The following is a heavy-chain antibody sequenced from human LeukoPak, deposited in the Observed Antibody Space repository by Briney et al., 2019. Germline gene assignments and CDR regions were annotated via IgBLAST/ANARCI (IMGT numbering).Heavy chain of an antibody. Sequence: PSQTLSLTCTVSGGSISSGGYYWSWIRQHPGKGLEWIGYIYYSGSTYYNPSLKSRVTISVDTSKNQFSLKLSSVTAADTAVYYCARDAYCGGDCYAFDIWGQGTMVTVSS. V-gene: IGHV4-31*03. CDR1: GGSISSGGYY. D-gene: IGHD2-21*02. CDR3: ARDAYCGGDCYAFDI. J-gene: IGHJ3*02. CDR2: IYYSGST.